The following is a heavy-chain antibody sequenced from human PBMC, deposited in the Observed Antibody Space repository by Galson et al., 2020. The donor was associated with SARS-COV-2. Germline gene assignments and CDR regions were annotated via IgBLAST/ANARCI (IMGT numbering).Heavy chain of an antibody. V-gene: IGHV3-30*18. CDR3: AKDGDCSSPSGPFDITIFGVAPQGGMDV. Sequence: TGGSLRLSCAASGFTFSSYGMHWVRQAPGKGLEWVAVISYDGSNKYYADSVKGRFTISRDNSKNTLYLQMNSLRAEDTAVYYCAKDGDCSSPSGPFDITIFGVAPQGGMDVWGQGTTVTVSS. CDR1: GFTFSSYG. J-gene: IGHJ6*02. D-gene: IGHD3-3*01. CDR2: ISYDGSNK.